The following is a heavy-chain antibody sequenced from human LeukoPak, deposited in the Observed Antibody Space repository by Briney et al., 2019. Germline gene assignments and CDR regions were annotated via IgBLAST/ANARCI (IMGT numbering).Heavy chain of an antibody. D-gene: IGHD2-2*01. V-gene: IGHV3-74*01. Sequence: GGSLRLSCAASGFTFSSYWMHWVRQAPGKGLVWVSRINSDGSSTSYADSVNGRFTISRDNAKNTLYLQMNSLRAEDTAVYYCARADYYCSSTSCGFDYWGQGTLVTVSS. CDR3: ARADYYCSSTSCGFDY. J-gene: IGHJ4*02. CDR1: GFTFSSYW. CDR2: INSDGSST.